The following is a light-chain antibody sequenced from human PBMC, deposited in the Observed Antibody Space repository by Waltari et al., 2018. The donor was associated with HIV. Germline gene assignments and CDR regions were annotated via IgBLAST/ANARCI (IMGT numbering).Light chain of an antibody. V-gene: IGKV2-24*01. J-gene: IGKJ4*01. CDR2: KVS. Sequence: EIVLTQTPLSSPVTLGQPASISCRSSQSLLHSDGTTYLSWLHPRPGQPPRRLIYKVSLRFSGVPDRFSGSGAGTEFTLEITRVEADDVGIYYCMQATQYPRLTFGGGTKVEIK. CDR3: MQATQYPRLT. CDR1: QSLLHSDGTTY.